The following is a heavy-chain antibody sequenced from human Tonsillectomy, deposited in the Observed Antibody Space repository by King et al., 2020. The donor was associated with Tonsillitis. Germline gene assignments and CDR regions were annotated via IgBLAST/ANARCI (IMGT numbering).Heavy chain of an antibody. CDR2: INPNSGGT. V-gene: IGHV1-2*02. D-gene: IGHD3-10*01. J-gene: IGHJ6*02. Sequence: VQLVESGAEVKKPGASVKVSCKASGYTFTGYYMYWVRQAPGQGLEWMGWINPNSGGTNYAQKFQGRVTMTRDTSISTAYMELSRLRSDDTAVYYCARDLNSGSNSGMDVWGQGSTVTVSS. CDR1: GYTFTGYY. CDR3: ARDLNSGSNSGMDV.